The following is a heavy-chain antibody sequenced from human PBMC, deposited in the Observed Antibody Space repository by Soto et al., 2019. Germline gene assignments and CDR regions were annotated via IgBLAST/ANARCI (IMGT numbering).Heavy chain of an antibody. J-gene: IGHJ6*03. V-gene: IGHV1-2*04. CDR3: ARGDPYYYYYMDV. Sequence: ASVKVSCKASGYTFTGYYMHWVRQAPGQGLEWMGWINPNSGGTNYAQKFQGWVTMTRDTSISTAYMELSRLRSDDTAVYYCARGDPYYYYYMDVWGKGTTVTVSS. CDR1: GYTFTGYY. CDR2: INPNSGGT.